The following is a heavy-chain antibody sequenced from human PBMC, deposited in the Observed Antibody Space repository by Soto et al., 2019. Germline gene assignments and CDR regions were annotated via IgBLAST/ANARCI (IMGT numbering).Heavy chain of an antibody. CDR1: GGSISSGGYY. CDR2: IYYSGST. Sequence: QVQLQESGPGLVKPSQTLSLTCTVSGGSISSGGYYWSWIRQHPGKGLEWIGYIYYSGSTYYNPSLKSRVTIAVDTSNNQFSLKLSSVTAADTAVYYCAASCVGCGGFNYYGMDVWGQGTTVTVSS. D-gene: IGHD2-21*01. CDR3: AASCVGCGGFNYYGMDV. V-gene: IGHV4-31*03. J-gene: IGHJ6*02.